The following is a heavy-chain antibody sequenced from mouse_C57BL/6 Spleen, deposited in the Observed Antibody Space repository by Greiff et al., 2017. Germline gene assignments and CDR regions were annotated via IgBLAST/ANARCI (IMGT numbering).Heavy chain of an antibody. Sequence: VKLQESGPELVRPGASVKISCKAPGYTFTSHWMQWVRQRPGQGLEWIGEIFPGSGSTYYNEKFKGKATLTVDPSSSTAYMQLSILTSEDSAVYFGARVYYSKDYYAMDYWGQGTSVTVSS. CDR1: GYTFTSHW. CDR2: IFPGSGST. D-gene: IGHD2-5*01. CDR3: ARVYYSKDYYAMDY. V-gene: IGHV1-56*01. J-gene: IGHJ4*01.